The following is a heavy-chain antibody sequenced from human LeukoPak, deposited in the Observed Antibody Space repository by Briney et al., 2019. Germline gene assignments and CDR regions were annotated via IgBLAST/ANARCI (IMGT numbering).Heavy chain of an antibody. Sequence: SETLSLTCTVSGGSVSSSSYYWGWIRQPPGKGLEWIGTIYYSGGTYYNPSLKSRVTISVDTSKNHFSLKLSSVTAADTAVYYCASRYDYSNYIDYWGQGTLVTVSS. CDR1: GGSVSSSSYY. CDR2: IYYSGGT. CDR3: ASRYDYSNYIDY. V-gene: IGHV4-39*02. J-gene: IGHJ4*02. D-gene: IGHD4-11*01.